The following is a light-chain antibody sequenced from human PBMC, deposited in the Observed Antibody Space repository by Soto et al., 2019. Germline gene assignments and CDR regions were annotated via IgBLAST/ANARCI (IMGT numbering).Light chain of an antibody. J-gene: IGKJ3*01. V-gene: IGKV3-20*01. CDR2: GAS. CDR1: PSVNSVY. CDR3: QQYVTTPFT. Sequence: EIVLTQAPGTLSLSPVYIPSLSGRVDPSVNSVYLAWYQHKPAQAPRLLLNGASDKGTGFTDRFSGSGSGTDFTLTISRLEAEDVAVYYCQQYVTTPFTFGPGTKVDIK.